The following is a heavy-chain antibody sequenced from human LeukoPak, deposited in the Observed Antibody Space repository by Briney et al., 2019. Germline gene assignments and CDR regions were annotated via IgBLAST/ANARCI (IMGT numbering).Heavy chain of an antibody. D-gene: IGHD2-2*03. V-gene: IGHV4-39*01. CDR1: GGSITSTTYY. CDR3: ARHSLFPGHCSRTTCYGGSGFFDN. Sequence: SETLSLTCTVFGGSITSTTYYWGWIRQPPGKGLEWIGSIFFDGTTFYNSSLKSRVTISADTSKNDFSLKLRSVTAADTAVYYCARHSLFPGHCSRTTCYGGSGFFDNWGQGTLVTVSS. CDR2: IFFDGTT. J-gene: IGHJ4*02.